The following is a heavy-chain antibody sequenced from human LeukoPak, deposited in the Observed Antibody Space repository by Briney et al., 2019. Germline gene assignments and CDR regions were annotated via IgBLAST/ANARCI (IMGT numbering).Heavy chain of an antibody. Sequence: GGSLRLSCAASGFTFSSYEMNWVRQAPGKGLEWVSSISSSSSYIYYADSVKGRFTISRDNAKNSLYLQMNSLRAEDTAVYYCARDLYSSGLNWFDPWGQGTLVTVSS. CDR2: ISSSSSYI. CDR3: ARDLYSSGLNWFDP. CDR1: GFTFSSYE. J-gene: IGHJ5*02. D-gene: IGHD6-19*01. V-gene: IGHV3-21*01.